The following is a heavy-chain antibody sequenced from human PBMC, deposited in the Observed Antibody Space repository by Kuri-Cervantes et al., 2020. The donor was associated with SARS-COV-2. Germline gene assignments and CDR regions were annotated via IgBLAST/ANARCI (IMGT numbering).Heavy chain of an antibody. CDR3: ARGGRGSYYREADY. J-gene: IGHJ4*02. V-gene: IGHV1-3*02. CDR2: SNAGNGNT. Sequence: ASVKVSCKASGYTFTSYAMHWVRQAPGQRLEWMGWSNAGNGNTKYSQEFQGRVTITRDTSASTAYMELRSLRSDDTAVYYCARGGRGSYYREADYWGQGTLVTVSS. D-gene: IGHD1-26*01. CDR1: GYTFTSYA.